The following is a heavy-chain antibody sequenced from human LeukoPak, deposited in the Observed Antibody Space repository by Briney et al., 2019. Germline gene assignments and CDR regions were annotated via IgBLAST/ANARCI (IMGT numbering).Heavy chain of an antibody. CDR2: ISWNSGSI. D-gene: IGHD3-10*01. J-gene: IGHJ4*02. V-gene: IGHV3-9*01. CDR1: GFTFDDYA. Sequence: QPGGSLRLSCAASGFTFDDYAMHWVRQAPGKGLEWVSGISWNSGSIGYADSVRGRFTISRDNAKNSLYLQMNSLRAEDTALYYCAKADAPMVRGVTRYFDYWGQGTLVTVSS. CDR3: AKADAPMVRGVTRYFDY.